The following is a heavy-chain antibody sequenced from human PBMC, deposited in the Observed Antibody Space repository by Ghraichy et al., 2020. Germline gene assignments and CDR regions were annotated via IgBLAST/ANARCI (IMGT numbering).Heavy chain of an antibody. J-gene: IGHJ5*02. CDR3: ARSIAVAGTIGWFDP. CDR1: GGSFSGYY. D-gene: IGHD6-19*01. CDR2: INHSGST. Sequence: SETLSLTCAVYGGSFSGYYWSWIRQPPGKGLEWIGEINHSGSTNYNPSLKSRVTISVDTSKNQFSLKLSSVTAADTAVYYCARSIAVAGTIGWFDPWGQGTLVTVSS. V-gene: IGHV4-34*01.